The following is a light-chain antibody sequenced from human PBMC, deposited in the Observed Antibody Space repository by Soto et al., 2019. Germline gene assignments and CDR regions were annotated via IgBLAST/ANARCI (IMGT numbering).Light chain of an antibody. CDR2: YTS. J-gene: IGKJ1*01. V-gene: IGKV3-11*01. Sequence: IVLTQSPATLSSSPGDTAPLSCRASQYVGTRLAWYQHKPGQAPRLLIYYTSNRATGIPARFSGSGSGTDFTITIRRFDLEYVAVYYCQQYRSSGTFGQVTKVDI. CDR1: QYVGTR. CDR3: QQYRSSGT.